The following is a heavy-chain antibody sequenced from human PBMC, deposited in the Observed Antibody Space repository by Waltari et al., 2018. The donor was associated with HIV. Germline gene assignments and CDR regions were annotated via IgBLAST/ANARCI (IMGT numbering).Heavy chain of an antibody. V-gene: IGHV5-51*01. Sequence: EVQLVQSGAEVKKPGESLKISCKGSGYSFTSYWIGWVRQMPGKGLEWLGIIYPGDSDTRYSPSFQGQVTISADKSISTAYLQWSSLKASDTAMYYCARHLSGGIDYYYYYGMDVWGQGTTVTVSS. CDR1: GYSFTSYW. CDR3: ARHLSGGIDYYYYYGMDV. D-gene: IGHD6-13*01. CDR2: IYPGDSDT. J-gene: IGHJ6*02.